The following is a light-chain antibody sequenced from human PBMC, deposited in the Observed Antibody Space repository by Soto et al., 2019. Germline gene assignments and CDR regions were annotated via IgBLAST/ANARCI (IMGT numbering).Light chain of an antibody. Sequence: QSALTQPRSVSVSPGQSVTFSCTGTSNDVGGYNYVSWYQQHPGKAPKLLIYDVSKRPSGVPDRFSGSKSGNTASLTISGLQAEDAADYSCCSSAGSYTSVFGGGTKLTVL. CDR1: SNDVGGYNY. CDR3: CSSAGSYTSV. CDR2: DVS. J-gene: IGLJ3*02. V-gene: IGLV2-11*01.